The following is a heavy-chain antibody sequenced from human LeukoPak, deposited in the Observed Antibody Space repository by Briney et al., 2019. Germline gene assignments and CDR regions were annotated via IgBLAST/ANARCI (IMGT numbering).Heavy chain of an antibody. CDR3: ARVVYYYASSGYYYDHFDY. Sequence: ASVKVSCKASGYTFTGYYMHWVRQAPGQGLEWMGRINPNSGGTNYAQKFQGRVTMTRDTSISTAYMELSRLRSDDTAVYYCARVVYYYASSGYYYDHFDYWGQGTLVTVSS. D-gene: IGHD3-22*01. CDR2: INPNSGGT. CDR1: GYTFTGYY. V-gene: IGHV1-2*06. J-gene: IGHJ4*02.